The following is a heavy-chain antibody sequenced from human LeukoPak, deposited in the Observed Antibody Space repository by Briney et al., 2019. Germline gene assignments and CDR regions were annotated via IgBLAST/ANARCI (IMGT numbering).Heavy chain of an antibody. D-gene: IGHD2-21*01. J-gene: IGHJ6*02. CDR3: ARGDVNAMDV. Sequence: GASVKVSCKASGYTFTDYYVHWVRQAPGQGLEWMGWTDPNGGGTNYPQKFQDRVVLTRDTSTSTVYMELSSLRSEDTAVYYCARGDVNAMDVWGQGTTVTVSS. CDR2: TDPNGGGT. CDR1: GYTFTDYY. V-gene: IGHV1-2*02.